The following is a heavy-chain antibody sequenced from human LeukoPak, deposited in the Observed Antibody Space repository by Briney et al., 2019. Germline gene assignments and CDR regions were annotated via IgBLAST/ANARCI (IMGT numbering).Heavy chain of an antibody. D-gene: IGHD6-6*01. Sequence: GGSLRLSCAASGFTFSNYWMHWVRQAPGKGLVWVSRIETDGSTTSYADSVKGRFTISRDNAKNTLYLQMNSLRAEDTAVYFCARLQPHSSSDYWGQGTLVTVSS. CDR3: ARLQPHSSSDY. V-gene: IGHV3-74*01. J-gene: IGHJ4*02. CDR1: GFTFSNYW. CDR2: IETDGSTT.